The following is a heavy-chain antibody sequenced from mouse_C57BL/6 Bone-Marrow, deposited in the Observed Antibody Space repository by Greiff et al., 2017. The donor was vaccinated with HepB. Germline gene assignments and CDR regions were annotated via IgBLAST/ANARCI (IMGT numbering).Heavy chain of an antibody. V-gene: IGHV1-63*01. J-gene: IGHJ1*03. D-gene: IGHD1-1*01. CDR3: ARLTTVVATGGYFDV. CDR1: GYTFTNYW. Sequence: QVQLQQSGAELVRPGTSVKMSCKASGYTFTNYWIGWAKQRPGNGLAWIGDIYPGGGYTNYNEKFKGKATLTADKSSSTAYMQFSSLTSEDSAIYYCARLTTVVATGGYFDVWGTGTTVTVSS. CDR2: IYPGGGYT.